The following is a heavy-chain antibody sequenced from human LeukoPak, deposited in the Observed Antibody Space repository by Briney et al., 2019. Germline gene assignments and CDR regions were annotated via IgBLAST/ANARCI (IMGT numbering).Heavy chain of an antibody. Sequence: GRSLRLSCAASGFTFSSYGMHWVRQAPGKGLEWVAVISYDGSNKYYADSVKGRFTISRDNSKNTLYLQMNSLRAEDTAVYYCAKDFMVRGAIGGQGTLVTVPS. CDR2: ISYDGSNK. J-gene: IGHJ4*02. V-gene: IGHV3-30*18. CDR3: AKDFMVRGAI. D-gene: IGHD3-10*01. CDR1: GFTFSSYG.